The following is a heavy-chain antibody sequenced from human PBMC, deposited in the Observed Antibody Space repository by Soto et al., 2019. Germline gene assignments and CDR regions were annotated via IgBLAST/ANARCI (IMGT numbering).Heavy chain of an antibody. Sequence: SLKNSCKVSGYSFTSYWISWVRQMPGKGLEWMGRIDPSDSYTNYSPSFQGHVTISADKSISTAYLQWSSLKASDTAMYYCARHLGPKSYYYDWGQGTLVTVSS. CDR1: GYSFTSYW. D-gene: IGHD3-22*01. V-gene: IGHV5-10-1*01. J-gene: IGHJ4*02. CDR2: IDPSDSYT. CDR3: ARHLGPKSYYYD.